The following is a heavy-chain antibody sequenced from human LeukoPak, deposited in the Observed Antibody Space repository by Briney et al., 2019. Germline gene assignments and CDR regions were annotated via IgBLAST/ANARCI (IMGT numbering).Heavy chain of an antibody. V-gene: IGHV3-30*18. J-gene: IGHJ6*02. CDR1: GFTFSSYG. D-gene: IGHD3-10*01. CDR3: AKDQYYYGSGSFSWGYYYGMDV. Sequence: GGSLRLSCAASGFTFSSYGMHWVRQAPGKGLEWVAVISYDGSNKYYADSVKGRFTISRDNSKNTLYLQMNSLRAEDTAVYYCAKDQYYYGSGSFSWGYYYGMDVWGQGTTVTVSS. CDR2: ISYDGSNK.